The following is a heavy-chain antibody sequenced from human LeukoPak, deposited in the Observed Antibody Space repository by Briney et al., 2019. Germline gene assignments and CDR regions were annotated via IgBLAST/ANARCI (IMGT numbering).Heavy chain of an antibody. D-gene: IGHD2-8*02. CDR2: CYSGST. V-gene: IGHV4-39*07. J-gene: IGHJ4*02. Sequence: CYSGSTYYNPSLKSRVTLSLDTSNKRFSLKLNSVTAADTAMYYCARAQGTGLVDYWGQRTPVTVSS. CDR3: ARAQGTGLVDY.